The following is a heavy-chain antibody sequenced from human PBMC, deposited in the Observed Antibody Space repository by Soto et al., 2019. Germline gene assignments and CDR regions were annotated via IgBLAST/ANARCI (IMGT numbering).Heavy chain of an antibody. CDR3: ARVYGSIAAAGGDDAFDI. V-gene: IGHV6-1*01. D-gene: IGHD6-13*01. Sequence: SQTRSLTWAISGDSVSSNSAAWNWIRQSPSRGLEWLGRTYYRSKWYNDYAVSVKSRITINPDTSKNQFSLQLNSVTPEDTAVYYCARVYGSIAAAGGDDAFDIWGQGTMVTVSS. J-gene: IGHJ3*02. CDR2: TYYRSKWYN. CDR1: GDSVSSNSAA.